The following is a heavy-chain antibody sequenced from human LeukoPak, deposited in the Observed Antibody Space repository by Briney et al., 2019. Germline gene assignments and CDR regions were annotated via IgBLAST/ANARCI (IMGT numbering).Heavy chain of an antibody. CDR2: IYSGGST. CDR1: GFTVSSNF. V-gene: IGHV3-53*01. CDR3: AGAKNSGYEY. D-gene: IGHD5-12*01. J-gene: IGHJ4*02. Sequence: GGSLRLSCAASGFTVSSNFMSWVRQAPGQGLEWVSLIYSGGSTYYADSVKGRFTISRDNSKNTLYLQINSLRAEDTAVYYCAGAKNSGYEYWGQGTLITVSS.